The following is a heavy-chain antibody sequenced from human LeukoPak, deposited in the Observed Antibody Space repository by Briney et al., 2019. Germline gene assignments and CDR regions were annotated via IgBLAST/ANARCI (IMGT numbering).Heavy chain of an antibody. CDR2: IRSKANSYAT. CDR3: TRRPSSGYWYFDL. V-gene: IGHV3-73*01. D-gene: IGHD3-22*01. Sequence: GGSLRLSCAASGFTFSGSAMHRVGQASGKGLEWVGRIRSKANSYATAYAASVKGRFTISRDDSKNTAYLQMNSLKTEDTAVYYCTRRPSSGYWYFDLWGRGTLVTVSS. J-gene: IGHJ2*01. CDR1: GFTFSGSA.